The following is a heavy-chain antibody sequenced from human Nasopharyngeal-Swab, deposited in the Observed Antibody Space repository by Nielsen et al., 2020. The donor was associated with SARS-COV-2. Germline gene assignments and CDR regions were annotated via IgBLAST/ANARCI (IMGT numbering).Heavy chain of an antibody. Sequence: ASVKVSCKVSGYTLTELSMHWVRQAPGKGLEWMGGFDPEDGETIYAQKFQGRVTMTEDTSTDTAYMELSSLRSEDTAVYYCARGLSGWYFSWFDPWGQGTLVTVSS. J-gene: IGHJ5*02. D-gene: IGHD6-19*01. CDR1: GYTLTELS. V-gene: IGHV1-24*01. CDR2: FDPEDGET. CDR3: ARGLSGWYFSWFDP.